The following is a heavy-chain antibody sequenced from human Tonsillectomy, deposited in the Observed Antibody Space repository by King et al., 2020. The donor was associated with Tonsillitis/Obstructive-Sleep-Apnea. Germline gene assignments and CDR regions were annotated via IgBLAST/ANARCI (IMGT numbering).Heavy chain of an antibody. CDR3: ASGYYSDYYYYYMDV. J-gene: IGHJ6*03. CDR2: ISKSADTI. V-gene: IGHV3-48*03. CDR1: GFTFSSYE. Sequence: DVQLVESGGGLVQHGESLRLSCAASGFTFSSYEMNWVRQAPGKGLEWLSYISKSADTIFYADSVKGRFTISRDNAKNSLYLQLNSLRAEDTAVYYCASGYYSDYYYYYMDVWGKGTTVTVSS. D-gene: IGHD3-3*01.